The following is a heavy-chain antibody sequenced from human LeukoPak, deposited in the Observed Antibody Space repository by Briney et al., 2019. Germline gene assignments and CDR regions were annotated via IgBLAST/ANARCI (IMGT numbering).Heavy chain of an antibody. CDR2: IYYSGST. CDR1: GGSISSSSYY. J-gene: IGHJ3*02. V-gene: IGHV4-39*07. CDR3: ARDTPDYYGVYAFDI. Sequence: SETLSLTCTVSGGSISSSSYYWGWIRQPPGKGLEWIGSIYYSGSTYYSPSVKSRVTISLDTSRNQFSLKLNSVTAADTAVYYCARDTPDYYGVYAFDIWGQGTMVTVSS. D-gene: IGHD3-10*01.